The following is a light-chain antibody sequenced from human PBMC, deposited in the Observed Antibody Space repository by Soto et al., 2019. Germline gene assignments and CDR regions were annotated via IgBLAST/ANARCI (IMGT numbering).Light chain of an antibody. CDR1: SSNIGINT. CDR3: AAWDDSLRGPV. CDR2: GNN. V-gene: IGLV1-44*01. J-gene: IGLJ2*01. Sequence: QSVLTQPPSASGTPGQTITISCSGGSSNIGINTVSWYEHLPGTAPRLLIYGNNQRPSGVPDRFSGSKSGTSASLAISGLQSEDEADYYCAAWDDSLRGPVFGGGTKLTVL.